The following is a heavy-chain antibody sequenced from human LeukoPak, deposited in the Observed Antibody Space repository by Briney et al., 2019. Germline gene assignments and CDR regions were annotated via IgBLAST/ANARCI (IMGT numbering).Heavy chain of an antibody. Sequence: SETLSLTCAVYGGSFSGYYWSWIRQPPGKGLEWIGEINHSGSTNYNPSLKSRVTISVDTSKNQFCLKLSSVTAADTAVYYCAGAFNGNGPFDYWGQGTLVTVSS. J-gene: IGHJ4*02. V-gene: IGHV4-34*01. D-gene: IGHD2-8*01. CDR1: GGSFSGYY. CDR2: INHSGST. CDR3: AGAFNGNGPFDY.